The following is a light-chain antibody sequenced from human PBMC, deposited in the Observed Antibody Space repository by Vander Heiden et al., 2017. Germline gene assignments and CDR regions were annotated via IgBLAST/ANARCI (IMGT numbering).Light chain of an antibody. V-gene: IGKV4-1*01. CDR3: QQYYSTPCT. CDR1: QSVLYSSNNKNY. Sequence: DIVMTQSPDSLAVCLGERATINCKSSQSVLYSSNNKNYLAWYQQKPGQPPKLLIYWASTRESGVPDRFSGSGSGTDFTLTISSLQAEDVAVYYCQQYYSTPCTFGQGTKLEIK. CDR2: WAS. J-gene: IGKJ2*02.